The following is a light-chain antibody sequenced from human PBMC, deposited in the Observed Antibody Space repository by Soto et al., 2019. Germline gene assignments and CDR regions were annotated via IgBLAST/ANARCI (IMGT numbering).Light chain of an antibody. CDR2: EVS. V-gene: IGLV2-18*01. Sequence: QSALTQPPSVSGSPGQSVTISCTGTSSDVGSYNRVSWYQQPPGTAPKLMIYEVSNRPSGVPDRFSGSKSGNTASLTISGLQAEDEADYYCSLYTSSSTYNDVFGTGTKLTVL. CDR1: SSDVGSYNR. CDR3: SLYTSSSTYNDV. J-gene: IGLJ1*01.